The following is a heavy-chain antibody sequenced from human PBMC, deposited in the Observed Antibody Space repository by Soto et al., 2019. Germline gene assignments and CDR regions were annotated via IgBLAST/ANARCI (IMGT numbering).Heavy chain of an antibody. CDR2: INPSGGST. Sequence: ASVKVSCKASGYTFTGYYMHWVRQAPGQGLEWMGIINPSGGSTSYAQKFQGRVTMTRDTSTSTVYMELSSLRSDDTAVYYCARDSREYCSSTSCYPSYWGQGTLVTVSS. V-gene: IGHV1-46*01. CDR1: GYTFTGYY. CDR3: ARDSREYCSSTSCYPSY. J-gene: IGHJ4*02. D-gene: IGHD2-2*01.